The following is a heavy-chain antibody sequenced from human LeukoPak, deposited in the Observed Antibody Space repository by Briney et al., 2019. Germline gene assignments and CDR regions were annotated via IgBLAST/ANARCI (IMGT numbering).Heavy chain of an antibody. D-gene: IGHD6-19*01. V-gene: IGHV3-30*03. CDR1: GFTFSSYG. CDR2: ISYDESNK. Sequence: GRCLRLSCAASGFTFSSYGMHWVRQAPGKGLEWVAVISYDESNKYYADSVKGRFTISRDNSKNTLYLQMNSLSPEDTSVYYCARGLGDYTSVWWDYWGQRTLV. J-gene: IGHJ4*02. CDR3: ARGLGDYTSVWWDY.